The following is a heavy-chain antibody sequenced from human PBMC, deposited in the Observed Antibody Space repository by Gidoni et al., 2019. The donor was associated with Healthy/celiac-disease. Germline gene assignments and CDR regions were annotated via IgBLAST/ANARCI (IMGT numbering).Heavy chain of an antibody. CDR1: GSSHSSYY. V-gene: IGHV4-59*12. Sequence: QAQLQASGPGLVKPSETLSLTCPGSGSSHSSYYRSWIRQPPGKGLEWIGYIYYSGGTNYNPSLKSRVTISVDTSKNQFSLKLSSVTAADTAVYYCARRVISYGCFDYWGQGTLVTVSS. D-gene: IGHD5-18*01. CDR2: IYYSGGT. CDR3: ARRVISYGCFDY. J-gene: IGHJ4*02.